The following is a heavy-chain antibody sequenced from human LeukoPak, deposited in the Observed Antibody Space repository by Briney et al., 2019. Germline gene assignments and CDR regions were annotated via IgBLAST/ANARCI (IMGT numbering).Heavy chain of an antibody. J-gene: IGHJ4*02. CDR3: ARAFRIVGAVHFDY. V-gene: IGHV4-31*03. CDR2: IYYSGST. D-gene: IGHD1-26*01. CDR1: GGSISSGGYY. Sequence: SQTLSLTCTVSGGSISSGGYYWSWIRQHPGKGLEWIGYIYYSGSTYYNPSLKSRVTISVDTSKNQFSLKLSSVTAADTAVYYCARAFRIVGAVHFDYWGQGTLVTVSS.